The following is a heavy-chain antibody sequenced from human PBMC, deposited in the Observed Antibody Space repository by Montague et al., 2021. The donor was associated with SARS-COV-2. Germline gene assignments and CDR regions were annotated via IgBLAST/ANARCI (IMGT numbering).Heavy chain of an antibody. J-gene: IGHJ4*02. D-gene: IGHD3-3*01. Sequence: GSSTYYADSVKGRFTISRDNSKNTLYLQMNSLRAEDTAVYYCAKDPHYDFWSGYYFDYWGQGPLVTVSS. V-gene: IGHV3-23*03. CDR2: GSST. CDR3: AKDPHYDFWSGYYFDY.